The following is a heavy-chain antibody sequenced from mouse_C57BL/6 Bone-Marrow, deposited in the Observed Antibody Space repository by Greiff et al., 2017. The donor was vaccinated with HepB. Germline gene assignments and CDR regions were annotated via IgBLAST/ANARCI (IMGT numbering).Heavy chain of an antibody. D-gene: IGHD1-1*01. J-gene: IGHJ2*01. CDR3: ASSITTVEATEFDY. Sequence: QVQLQQSGAELARPGASVKLSCKASGYTFTSHGISWVKQRTGQGLEWIGEIYPRSGNTYYNEKFKGKATLPADKSSSTAYMELRSLTSEDSAVYFCASSITTVEATEFDYWGQGTTPTDSS. V-gene: IGHV1-81*01. CDR2: IYPRSGNT. CDR1: GYTFTSHG.